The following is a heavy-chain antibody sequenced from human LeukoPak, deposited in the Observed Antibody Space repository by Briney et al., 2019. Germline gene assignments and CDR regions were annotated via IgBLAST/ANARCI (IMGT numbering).Heavy chain of an antibody. CDR2: INPTSGDT. J-gene: IGHJ4*02. CDR3: ARDLAGDF. V-gene: IGHV1-2*06. Sequence: EWMGRINPTSGDTNYAQKFQGRVTMTRDTSISTAYMELSGLRSDDTAVYYCARDLAGDFWGQGTLVTVSS. D-gene: IGHD2-15*01.